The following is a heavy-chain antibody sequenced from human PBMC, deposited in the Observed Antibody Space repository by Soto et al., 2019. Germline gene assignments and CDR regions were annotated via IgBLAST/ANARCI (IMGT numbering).Heavy chain of an antibody. CDR1: GFTFTSHW. CDR2: INGDGSSI. J-gene: IGHJ4*02. Sequence: GGSLRLSCAASGFTFTSHWMHWVRQAPGKGPVWVSRINGDGSSISYADSVKGRFTISRDNAKNTLYLQMNSLRAEDTAVYYCAKKPTSGGTYSFDYWGQGTLVTVSS. V-gene: IGHV3-74*01. CDR3: AKKPTSGGTYSFDY. D-gene: IGHD2-15*01.